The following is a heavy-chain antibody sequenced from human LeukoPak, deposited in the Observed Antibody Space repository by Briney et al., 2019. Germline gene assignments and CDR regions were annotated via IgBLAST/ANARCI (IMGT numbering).Heavy chain of an antibody. CDR3: ARAPNRDGYSHIDF. D-gene: IGHD5-24*01. Sequence: GGSLRLSCAASGFTFSSYAMSWVRQAPGKGLEWVSAISGSGGSTYYEDSVNGRFTISRDNSRNTMYLQMDTLRADDTGVYFCARAPNRDGYSHIDFWGQGALVTVSS. J-gene: IGHJ4*02. CDR2: ISGSGGST. V-gene: IGHV3-23*01. CDR1: GFTFSSYA.